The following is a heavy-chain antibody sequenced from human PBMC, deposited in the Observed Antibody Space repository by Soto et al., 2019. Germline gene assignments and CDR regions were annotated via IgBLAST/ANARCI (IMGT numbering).Heavy chain of an antibody. D-gene: IGHD6-19*01. V-gene: IGHV3-23*01. CDR3: TKPTKGRGWYGHYGMDV. CDR2: ISGIGSST. CDR1: GFTFGSFA. Sequence: GGSLRLSCAASGFTFGSFAMSWVRQDPGKGLEWVSGISGIGSSTYYADSVQGRFTISRDNSKNTLYLQMNGLRAEDTAVYYCTKPTKGRGWYGHYGMDVWGQGTTVTVSS. J-gene: IGHJ6*02.